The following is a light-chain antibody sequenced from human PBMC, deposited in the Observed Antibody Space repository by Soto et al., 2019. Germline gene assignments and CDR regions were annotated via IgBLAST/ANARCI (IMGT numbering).Light chain of an antibody. CDR3: ASWEDSQRAAM. CDR1: SSNIGGNT. CDR2: NND. J-gene: IGLJ7*01. Sequence: QSVLTQPPSASGTPGQRVTISCSGSSSNIGGNTVNWYQHLPGTAPKLLIYNNDQRPSGVPDRFSGSKSGTSASLAISGLQSEDEADYYCASWEDSQRAAMFGGGTQLTVL. V-gene: IGLV1-44*01.